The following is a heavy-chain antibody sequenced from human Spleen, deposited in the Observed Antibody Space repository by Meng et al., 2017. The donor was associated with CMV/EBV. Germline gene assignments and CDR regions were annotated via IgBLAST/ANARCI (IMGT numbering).Heavy chain of an antibody. Sequence: SETLSLTCTVSGDSISSYCWTWIRQPPGKGLEWIGYIYYTGSTNYNPSLKSRVTISVDTSKNQFSLKLSSVTAADTAVYYCARADPIWNGYIFDYWGQGALVTVSS. CDR1: GDSISSYC. CDR3: ARADPIWNGYIFDY. CDR2: IYYTGST. D-gene: IGHD3-3*01. V-gene: IGHV4-59*01. J-gene: IGHJ4*02.